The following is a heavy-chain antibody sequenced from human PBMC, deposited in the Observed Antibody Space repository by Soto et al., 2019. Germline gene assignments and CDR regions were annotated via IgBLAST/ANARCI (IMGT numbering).Heavy chain of an antibody. V-gene: IGHV4-59*01. J-gene: IGHJ4*02. CDR2: IHYSGTT. D-gene: IGHD6-13*01. CDR3: AAGEASSRNLAPYYLDF. Sequence: NPXATLSLTCTVSGGSMRNYFWTWIRQPPGKGLEWIGYIHYSGTTSFFPSYNPSLRSRVTISEDTSKNQFSLKLLSVTTADTAVYFCAAGEASSRNLAPYYLDFWGQGTLVTVSS. CDR1: GGSMRNYF.